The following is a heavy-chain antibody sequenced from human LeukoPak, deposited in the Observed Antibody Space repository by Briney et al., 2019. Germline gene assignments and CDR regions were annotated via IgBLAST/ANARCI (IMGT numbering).Heavy chain of an antibody. CDR1: GGTFSSYA. D-gene: IGHD6-13*01. CDR3: ARAFLAGEQQLDYPHYYYYYGMDV. CDR2: IIPIFGTA. Sequence: SVKVSCKASGGTFSSYAISWVRQAPGQGLEWMGGIIPIFGTANYAQKFQGRVTITADESTSTAYMELSSLGSEDTAVYYCARAFLAGEQQLDYPHYYYYYGMDVWGQGTTVTVSS. J-gene: IGHJ6*02. V-gene: IGHV1-69*13.